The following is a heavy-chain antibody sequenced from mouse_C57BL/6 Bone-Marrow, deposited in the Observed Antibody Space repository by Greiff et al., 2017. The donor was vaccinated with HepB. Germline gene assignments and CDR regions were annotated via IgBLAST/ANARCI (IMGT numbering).Heavy chain of an antibody. CDR2: ISYDGSN. CDR3: ARAGWEGYAMDY. CDR1: GYSITSGYY. D-gene: IGHD1-1*02. V-gene: IGHV3-6*01. Sequence: EVKLQESGPGLVKPSQSLSLTCSVTGYSITSGYYWNWIRQFPGNKLEWMGYISYDGSNNYKPSLKNRISITRDTSKNQFFLKLNSVTTEDTATYYCARAGWEGYAMDYWGQGTSVTVSS. J-gene: IGHJ4*01.